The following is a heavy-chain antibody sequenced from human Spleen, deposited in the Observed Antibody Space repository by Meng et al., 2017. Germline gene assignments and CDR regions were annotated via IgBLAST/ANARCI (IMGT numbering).Heavy chain of an antibody. J-gene: IGHJ5*02. D-gene: IGHD2-15*01. CDR3: ARGRGWWGFDP. V-gene: IGHV3-15*01. Sequence: GESLKISCAASGFYFSNAWMSWVRQAPGKGLEWVGRIKSNTDGGTAEYAAPVTGRFTISRDDSKSTLYLQMNSLRAEDTAVYYCARGRGWWGFDPWGQGTLVTVSS. CDR2: IKSNTDGGTA. CDR1: GFYFSNAW.